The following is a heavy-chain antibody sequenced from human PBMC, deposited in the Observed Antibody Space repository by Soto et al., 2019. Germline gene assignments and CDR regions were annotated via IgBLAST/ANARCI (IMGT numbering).Heavy chain of an antibody. V-gene: IGHV4-61*01. D-gene: IGHD6-19*01. CDR1: GAAASSGSFY. CDR3: ARVPLRYSSSHNFDS. CDR2: IYNNETF. Sequence: SETLSLTCSVSGAAASSGSFYWSWIRQPPGKGLEWIGFIYNNETFNYNPSLKSRVTLSVDTSKHQFSLKLSSVTAADTAVYYCARVPLRYSSSHNFDSWGQGARVTVSS. J-gene: IGHJ4*02.